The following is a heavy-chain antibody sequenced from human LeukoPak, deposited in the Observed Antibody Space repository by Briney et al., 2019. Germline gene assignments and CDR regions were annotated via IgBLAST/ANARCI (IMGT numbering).Heavy chain of an antibody. D-gene: IGHD3-22*01. J-gene: IGHJ3*02. CDR1: GYSFTSYW. V-gene: IGHV5-51*01. Sequence: KVGESLKISCKGSGYSFTSYWTGWVRQMPGKGLEWMGIIYPGDSDTRYSPSFQGQVTISADKSISTAYLQWSSLKASDTAMYYCARAYYYDSSGYYPHDAFDIWGQGTMVTVSS. CDR3: ARAYYYDSSGYYPHDAFDI. CDR2: IYPGDSDT.